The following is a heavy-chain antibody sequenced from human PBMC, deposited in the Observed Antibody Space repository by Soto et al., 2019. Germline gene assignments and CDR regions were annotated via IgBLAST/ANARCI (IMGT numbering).Heavy chain of an antibody. CDR2: ISSSGSTI. Sequence: GGSLRLSCAASGFTFSSYEMNWVRQAPGKGLEWVSYISSSGSTIYYADSVKGRFTISRDNAKNSLYLQMNSLRAEDTAVYYCAREKAGGITGTYYGMDVWRQGTTVTVSS. CDR1: GFTFSSYE. CDR3: AREKAGGITGTYYGMDV. V-gene: IGHV3-48*03. J-gene: IGHJ6*02. D-gene: IGHD1-7*01.